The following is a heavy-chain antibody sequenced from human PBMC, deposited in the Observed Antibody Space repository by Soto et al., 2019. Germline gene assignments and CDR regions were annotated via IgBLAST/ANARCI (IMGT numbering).Heavy chain of an antibody. V-gene: IGHV1-69*01. J-gene: IGHJ6*02. D-gene: IGHD1-1*01. CDR1: GGKFTTYA. CDR2: IITFFGAA. Sequence: QVQLVQSGAEVRKPGSSVRVSCKASGGKFTTYAINWVRQAPGQGLEWLGGIITFFGAAMYAQKFQDRVTITADEFTTTAYMELSSLRSADTAVYYCARGGKERFRGPGMDVWGQGTTVTVSS. CDR3: ARGGKERFRGPGMDV.